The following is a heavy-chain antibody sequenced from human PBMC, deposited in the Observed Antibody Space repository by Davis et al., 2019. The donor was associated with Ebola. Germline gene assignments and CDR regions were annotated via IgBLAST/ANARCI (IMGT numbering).Heavy chain of an antibody. CDR3: ARGFGDVDSFDI. D-gene: IGHD3-10*01. V-gene: IGHV1-69*02. CDR1: GGTFSSYT. Sequence: AASVKVSCKTSGGTFSSYTVNWVRQAPGHGLEWMGRIIPILAVTNYAQRFQGRVTMTADRSTSTAYMELTSLRSDDTAVYYCARGFGDVDSFDIWGQGTMVTVSS. J-gene: IGHJ3*02. CDR2: IIPILAVT.